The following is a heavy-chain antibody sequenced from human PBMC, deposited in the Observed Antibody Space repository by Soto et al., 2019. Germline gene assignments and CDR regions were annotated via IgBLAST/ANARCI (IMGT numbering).Heavy chain of an antibody. D-gene: IGHD2-2*01. CDR1: GFSLSTSGMC. Sequence: SGPTLVNPTQTLTLTCTFSGFSLSTSGMCVSWIRQPPGKALEWLALIDWDDDKYYSTSLKTRLTISKDTSKNQVVLTMTNMDPVDTATYYCARIRRNIVVVPAAKQTYYYYYGMDVWGQGTTVTVSS. V-gene: IGHV2-70*01. CDR2: IDWDDDK. J-gene: IGHJ6*02. CDR3: ARIRRNIVVVPAAKQTYYYYYGMDV.